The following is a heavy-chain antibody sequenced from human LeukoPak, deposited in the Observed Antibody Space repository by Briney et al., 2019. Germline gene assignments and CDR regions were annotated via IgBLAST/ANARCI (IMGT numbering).Heavy chain of an antibody. CDR2: IYYSGLT. CDR1: GDPISSSSYY. CDR3: ARQSSDYGDYVEWGDFDY. D-gene: IGHD4-17*01. Sequence: SETLSLTCTVSGDPISSSSYYWGWIRQPPGKGLEWIGSIYYSGLTYYNPSLKSRVTISVDMYKNQFSLKLNSVTAADTAMYYCARQSSDYGDYVEWGDFDYWGQGTLVTVSS. V-gene: IGHV4-39*01. J-gene: IGHJ4*02.